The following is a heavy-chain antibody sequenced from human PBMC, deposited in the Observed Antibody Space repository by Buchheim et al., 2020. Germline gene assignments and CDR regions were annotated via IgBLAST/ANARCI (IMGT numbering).Heavy chain of an antibody. CDR1: GYTFTGYY. D-gene: IGHD2-2*02. CDR3: ARGTYCSSTSCYITGGDYYYMDV. J-gene: IGHJ6*03. CDR2: INPNSGGT. Sequence: QVQLVQSGAEVKKPGASVKVSCKASGYTFTGYYMHWVRQAPGQGLEWMGWINPNSGGTNYAQKFKGWVTMTRDTSISTAYMELSRLRSDDTAVYYCARGTYCSSTSCYITGGDYYYMDVWGKGTT. V-gene: IGHV1-2*04.